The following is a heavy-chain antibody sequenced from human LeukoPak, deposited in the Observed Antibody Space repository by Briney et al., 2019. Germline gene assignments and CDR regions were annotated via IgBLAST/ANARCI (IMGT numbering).Heavy chain of an antibody. CDR1: DGSFSDYY. Sequence: SETLSLTCAVYDGSFSDYYWSWIRQPPGKGLEWIGNINHSGITSYNPSLKGRVAISVDTSKNQFSLKLSSVTAADTAVYYCARGNWGSFDYWGQGTLVTVSS. CDR3: ARGNWGSFDY. CDR2: INHSGIT. D-gene: IGHD7-27*01. J-gene: IGHJ4*02. V-gene: IGHV4-34*01.